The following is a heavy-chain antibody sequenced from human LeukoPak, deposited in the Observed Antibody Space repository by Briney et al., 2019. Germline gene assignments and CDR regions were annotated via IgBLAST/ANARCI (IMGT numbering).Heavy chain of an antibody. D-gene: IGHD6-19*01. J-gene: IGHJ4*02. CDR3: ARGRIAVAQDY. Sequence: SETLSLTCTVSGGSISSGSYYWSWIRQPAGKGLEWIGRIYTSGSTNYNPSLKSRVTISVETSKNQFSLKVSSVTAADTAVYYCARGRIAVAQDYWGQGTLVTVSS. CDR2: IYTSGST. V-gene: IGHV4-61*02. CDR1: GGSISSGSYY.